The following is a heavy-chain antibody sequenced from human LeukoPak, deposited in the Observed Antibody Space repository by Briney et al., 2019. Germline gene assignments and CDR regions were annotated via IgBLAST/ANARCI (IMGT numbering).Heavy chain of an antibody. D-gene: IGHD1-20*01. J-gene: IGHJ4*02. CDR1: GFTFSRNA. Sequence: GGSLRLSCAASGFTFSRNAIHWVRQAPGKGLEWISYISKSTYDIYHSDSVEGRFTVSRDNAKNSLYLQMNSLRAEDTAVYYCARDYHWSVDYWGQGILVTVSS. CDR3: ARDYHWSVDY. CDR2: ISKSTYDI. V-gene: IGHV3-21*05.